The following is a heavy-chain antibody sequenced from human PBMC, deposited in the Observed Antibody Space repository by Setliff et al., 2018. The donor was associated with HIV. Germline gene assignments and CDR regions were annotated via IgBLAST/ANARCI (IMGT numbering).Heavy chain of an antibody. CDR3: ARGYYNSGNYFEY. D-gene: IGHD3-10*01. CDR2: INAGNGNI. J-gene: IGHJ4*02. CDR1: GYTFTSYA. Sequence: ASVKVSCKASGYTFTSYAMHWVRQAPGQSLEWMGWINAGNGNIRYSRKFQGRVTLTRDTSASTVYLDLSSLSSEDTAIYYCARGYYNSGNYFEYWGQGTLVTVSS. V-gene: IGHV1-3*01.